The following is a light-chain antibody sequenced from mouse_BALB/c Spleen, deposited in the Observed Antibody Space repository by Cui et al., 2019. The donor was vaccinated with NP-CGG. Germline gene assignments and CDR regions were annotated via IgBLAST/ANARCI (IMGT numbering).Light chain of an antibody. CDR1: SGAVTTNNY. V-gene: IGLV1*01. Sequence: QAVVTKESALTTSPGETVTLTCRSSSGAVTTNNYANWVQEKPDHLFTGLIGGTKNRAPGVPARFSGSLIGDKAALTITGTQTEDEAIYFCALWYSNHWVFGGGTKLTVL. CDR3: ALWYSNHWV. J-gene: IGLJ1*01. CDR2: GTK.